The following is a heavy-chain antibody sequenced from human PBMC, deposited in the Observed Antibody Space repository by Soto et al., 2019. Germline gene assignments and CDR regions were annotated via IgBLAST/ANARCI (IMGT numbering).Heavy chain of an antibody. Sequence: PGGSLRLSCAASGFTFDDYTMHWVRQAPGKGLEWVSLISWDGGSTYYADSVKGRFTISRDNSKNSLYLQMNSLRTEETALYYCAKDSGSGWLYVMDVWGQGTTVTVSS. J-gene: IGHJ6*02. CDR1: GFTFDDYT. D-gene: IGHD6-19*01. CDR2: ISWDGGST. V-gene: IGHV3-43*01. CDR3: AKDSGSGWLYVMDV.